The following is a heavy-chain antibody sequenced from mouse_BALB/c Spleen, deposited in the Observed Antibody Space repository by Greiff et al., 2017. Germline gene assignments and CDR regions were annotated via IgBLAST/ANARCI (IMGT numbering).Heavy chain of an antibody. CDR1: GDSITSGY. J-gene: IGHJ4*01. V-gene: IGHV3-8*02. CDR2: ISYSGST. Sequence: VQLKQSGPGLVKPSQSLSLTCSVTGDSITSGYWNWIRKFPGNKLEYMGYISYSGSTYYNPSLKSRISITRDTSKNQYYLQLNSVTTEDTATYYCARYIDYDYAMDYWGQGTSVTVSS. CDR3: ARYIDYDYAMDY. D-gene: IGHD2-4*01.